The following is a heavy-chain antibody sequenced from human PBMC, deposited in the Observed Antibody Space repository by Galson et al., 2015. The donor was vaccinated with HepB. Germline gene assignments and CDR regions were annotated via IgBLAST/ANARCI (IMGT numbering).Heavy chain of an antibody. V-gene: IGHV3-11*06. Sequence: SLRLSCAASGFTFGDYFMSWIRQAPGKGLQWVSYISGNNNFTDYAGSVKGRFTISRDNAKNSLFLQMNSLRVEDTAVYYCARQVRPGLGATAYWGQGTLVTVPS. D-gene: IGHD1-26*01. J-gene: IGHJ4*02. CDR2: ISGNNNFT. CDR3: ARQVRPGLGATAY. CDR1: GFTFGDYF.